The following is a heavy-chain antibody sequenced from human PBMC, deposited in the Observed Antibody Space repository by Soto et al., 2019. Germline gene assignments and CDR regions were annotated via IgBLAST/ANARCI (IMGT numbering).Heavy chain of an antibody. CDR3: ARGAYGDFSRYYYYGMDV. CDR2: ISYDGSNK. D-gene: IGHD4-17*01. CDR1: GFTFSSYA. V-gene: IGHV3-30-3*01. Sequence: PGGSLRLSCAASGFTFSSYAMHWVRQAPGKGLEWVAVISYDGSNKYYADSVKGRFTISRDNSKNTLYLQMNSLRAEDTAVYYCARGAYGDFSRYYYYGMDVWGQGTTVTVSS. J-gene: IGHJ6*02.